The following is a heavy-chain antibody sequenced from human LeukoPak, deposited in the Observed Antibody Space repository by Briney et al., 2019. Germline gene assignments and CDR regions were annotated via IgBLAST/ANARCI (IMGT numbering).Heavy chain of an antibody. J-gene: IGHJ3*02. CDR3: ARERIVVVPAATTGDDAFDI. Sequence: ASVTVSCKASGYTFTGYYMHWVRQAPGQGLEWMGWINPNSGGTNYAQKFQGRVTMTRDTSISTAYMELSRLRSDDTAVYYCARERIVVVPAATTGDDAFDIWGQGTMVTVSS. CDR2: INPNSGGT. D-gene: IGHD2-2*01. V-gene: IGHV1-2*02. CDR1: GYTFTGYY.